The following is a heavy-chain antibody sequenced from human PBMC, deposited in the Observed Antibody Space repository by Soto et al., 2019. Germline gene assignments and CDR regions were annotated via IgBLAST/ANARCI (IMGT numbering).Heavy chain of an antibody. CDR1: GYTFTSYY. J-gene: IGHJ1*01. CDR2: INPSGGST. V-gene: IGHV1-46*03. CDR3: GREVVVVTAIPALKYFQH. D-gene: IGHD2-21*02. Sequence: ASVKVSCKASGYTFTSYYMHWVRQAPGQGLEWMGIINPSGGSTSYAQKFQGRVTMTRDTSTSTVYMELSSLRSEDTAVYYCGREVVVVTAIPALKYFQHWGQGTLVTVSS.